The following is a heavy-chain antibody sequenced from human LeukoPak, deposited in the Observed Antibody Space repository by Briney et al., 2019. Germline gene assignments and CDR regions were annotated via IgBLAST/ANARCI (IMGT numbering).Heavy chain of an antibody. CDR1: GFTVSSNY. CDR2: IYSGGST. D-gene: IGHD2-21*01. Sequence: GGSLRLSCAASGFTVSSNYMSWVRQAPGKGLEWVSVIYSGGSTYYADSVKGRFTISRDNSKNTLYLQMNSLRAEDSAVYYCARDPDHSRFDYWGQGTLVTVSS. J-gene: IGHJ4*02. CDR3: ARDPDHSRFDY. V-gene: IGHV3-53*01.